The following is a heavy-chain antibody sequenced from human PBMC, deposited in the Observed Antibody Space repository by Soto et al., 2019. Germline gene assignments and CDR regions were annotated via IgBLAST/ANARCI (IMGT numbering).Heavy chain of an antibody. V-gene: IGHV3-66*01. CDR1: GFTVISSY. D-gene: IGHD3-10*01. CDR3: AREAQGSYFRY. CDR2: IYTGGRT. Sequence: EVQLVESGGGLVQPGGSLRLSCAASGFTVISSYMSWVRQAPGKGLEWVSVIYTGGRTYYADSVKGRFTISRDNSKNTLYLQMNSLRAEDTAVYYCAREAQGSYFRYWGQGTLVTVSS. J-gene: IGHJ4*02.